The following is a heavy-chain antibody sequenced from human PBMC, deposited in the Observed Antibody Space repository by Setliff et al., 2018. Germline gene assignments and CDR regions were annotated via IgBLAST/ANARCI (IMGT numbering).Heavy chain of an antibody. V-gene: IGHV4-39*07. Sequence: SETLSLTCTVSGGSISSSSYYWGWIRQPPGKGLEWIGSIYYSGSTYYNPSLKSRVTISVDTSKNQFSLKLSSVTAADTAVYYCARDVRVASSRWSKSAFDIWGQGTMVTVSS. J-gene: IGHJ3*02. CDR3: ARDVRVASSRWSKSAFDI. CDR2: IYYSGST. CDR1: GGSISSSSYY. D-gene: IGHD6-13*01.